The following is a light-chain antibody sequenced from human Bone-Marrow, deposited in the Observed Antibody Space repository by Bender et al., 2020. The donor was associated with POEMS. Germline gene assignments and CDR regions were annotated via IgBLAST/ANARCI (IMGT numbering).Light chain of an antibody. CDR2: TNN. V-gene: IGLV1-44*01. J-gene: IGLJ3*02. CDR3: AAWDDSLNSWF. Sequence: QSVLTQSPSASGTPGQRVTISCSGSDSDIGRGPVNWYQQLPGTAPKLLIHTNNQRPSGVPDRFSGSKSGTSASLAISGLQSGDEADYYCAAWDDSLNSWFFGGGTRVTVL. CDR1: DSDIGRGP.